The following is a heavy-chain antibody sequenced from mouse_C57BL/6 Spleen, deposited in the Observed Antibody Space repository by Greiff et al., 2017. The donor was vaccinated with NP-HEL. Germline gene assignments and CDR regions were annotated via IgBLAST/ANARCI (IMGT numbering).Heavy chain of an antibody. CDR2: IDPSDSYT. Sequence: QVQLQQPGAELVMPGASVKLSCKASGYTFTSYWMHWVKQRPGQGLEWIGEIDPSDSYTNYNQKFKGKSTLTVDKSSSTAYMQLSSLTSEDSAVYYCARLGGITTVVAPFDYWGQGTTLTVSS. V-gene: IGHV1-69*01. CDR1: GYTFTSYW. D-gene: IGHD1-1*01. CDR3: ARLGGITTVVAPFDY. J-gene: IGHJ2*01.